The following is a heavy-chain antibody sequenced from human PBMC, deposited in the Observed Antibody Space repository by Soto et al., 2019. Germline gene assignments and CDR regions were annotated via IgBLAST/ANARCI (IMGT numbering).Heavy chain of an antibody. Sequence: GGSLRLSCAASGFTFSSYGMHWVRQAPGKGLEWVAVIWYDGSNKYYADSVKGRFTISRDNSKNTLYLQMNSLRAEDTAVYYCARSGIQLWYMGHFDYWGQGTLVTVSS. J-gene: IGHJ4*02. CDR2: IWYDGSNK. V-gene: IGHV3-33*01. CDR1: GFTFSSYG. CDR3: ARSGIQLWYMGHFDY. D-gene: IGHD5-18*01.